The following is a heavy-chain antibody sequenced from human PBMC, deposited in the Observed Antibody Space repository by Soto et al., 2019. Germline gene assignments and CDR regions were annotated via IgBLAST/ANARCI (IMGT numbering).Heavy chain of an antibody. D-gene: IGHD5-18*01. CDR1: GGTFSTYA. V-gene: IGHV1-69*01. Sequence: QVQLVQSGAEVKKPGSSVKVSCTASGGTFSTYAISWVRQAPGQGLEWVGGIIPIFGTANYAQKFQGRVTITADESTITAYMELSSLRSEDTAVYYCARAAYSYGTAYLSYYYGMDVWGQGTTVTVSS. J-gene: IGHJ6*02. CDR2: IIPIFGTA. CDR3: ARAAYSYGTAYLSYYYGMDV.